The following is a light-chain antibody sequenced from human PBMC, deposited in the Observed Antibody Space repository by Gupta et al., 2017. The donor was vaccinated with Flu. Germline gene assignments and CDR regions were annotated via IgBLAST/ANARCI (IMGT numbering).Light chain of an antibody. CDR3: CSPTGTWFWV. Sequence: SVTISCAGTTSDVGAYNHVSWYQQHPGKAPKLIIFDVSKRPSGVPHRFSGSKSGSTASLTISGLQAEDEAQYYCCSPTGTWFWVFGGGTNVAVL. V-gene: IGLV2-11*03. CDR1: TSDVGAYNH. J-gene: IGLJ3*02. CDR2: DVS.